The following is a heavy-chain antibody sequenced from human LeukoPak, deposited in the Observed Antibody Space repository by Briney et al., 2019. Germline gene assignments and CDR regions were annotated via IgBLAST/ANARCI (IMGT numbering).Heavy chain of an antibody. Sequence: PGGSLRLSCAASGFTFSIYAMSWVRRAPGRGLQWVSSITSSGDGTYYADSVKGRFTISRDNSKNTLYLQMNSLRAEDTAVYYCAKGSPNPFFGIVSMDVWGKGTTVTVSS. CDR1: GFTFSIYA. J-gene: IGHJ6*03. CDR3: AKGSPNPFFGIVSMDV. V-gene: IGHV3-23*01. D-gene: IGHD2-15*01. CDR2: ITSSGDGT.